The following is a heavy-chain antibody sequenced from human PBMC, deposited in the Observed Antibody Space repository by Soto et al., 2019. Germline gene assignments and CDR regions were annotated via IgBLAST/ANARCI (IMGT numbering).Heavy chain of an antibody. J-gene: IGHJ3*02. V-gene: IGHV3-33*01. CDR1: GFTFSSYG. Sequence: QVQLVESGGGVVQPGRSLRLSCAASGFTFSSYGMHWVRQAPGKGLEWVAVIWYAGRNKYYADSVKGRFTISRDNSKNTLYMQMNSLRAEDTAVYYCASGDCSCGSCYSSAFDIWGPGTMVNVSS. CDR2: IWYAGRNK. CDR3: ASGDCSCGSCYSSAFDI. D-gene: IGHD2-15*01.